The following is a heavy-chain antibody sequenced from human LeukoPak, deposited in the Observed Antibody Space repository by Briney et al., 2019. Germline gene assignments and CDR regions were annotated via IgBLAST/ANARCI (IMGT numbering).Heavy chain of an antibody. CDR3: AKEGDDYDSSGYYLKY. J-gene: IGHJ4*02. Sequence: GGSLRLSCAASGFTFSSYGMGWVRQAPGKGLEWVSLISGSGGSTYYADSVKGRFTIFRDNSKNTLYLQMNTLRDEDTAVYYCAKEGDDYDSSGYYLKYWGQGTLVTVSS. V-gene: IGHV3-23*01. CDR1: GFTFSSYG. D-gene: IGHD3-22*01. CDR2: ISGSGGST.